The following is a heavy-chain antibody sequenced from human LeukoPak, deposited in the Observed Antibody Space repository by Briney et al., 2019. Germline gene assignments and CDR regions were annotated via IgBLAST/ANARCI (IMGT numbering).Heavy chain of an antibody. Sequence: PGGSLRLSCAASGFTFSSYWMSWVRQAPGKGLEWVANIKQDGSENYYVDSVKGRFTISRDNAKNSLYLQMNSLRAEDTAVYYCARDHSYCSSTSCYVSYYYYYGMDVWGQGTTVTVSS. CDR3: ARDHSYCSSTSCYVSYYYYYGMDV. V-gene: IGHV3-7*01. CDR1: GFTFSSYW. J-gene: IGHJ6*02. CDR2: IKQDGSEN. D-gene: IGHD2-2*01.